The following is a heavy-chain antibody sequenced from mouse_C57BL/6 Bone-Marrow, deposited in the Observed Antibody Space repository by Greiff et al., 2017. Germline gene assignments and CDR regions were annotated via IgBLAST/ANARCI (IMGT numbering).Heavy chain of an antibody. V-gene: IGHV1-55*01. D-gene: IGHD4-1*01. Sequence: QVQLQQPGAELVKPGASVKMSCKASGYTFTSYWITWVKQRPGQGLEWIGDIYPTSGRTNYNEKFKSKAILTVDPSSNTAYMQLSRLTSEDSADFYGAGSSPLGRSFDCEGRGTTPTVSA. CDR3: AGSSPLGRSFDC. CDR1: GYTFTSYW. CDR2: IYPTSGRT. J-gene: IGHJ2*01.